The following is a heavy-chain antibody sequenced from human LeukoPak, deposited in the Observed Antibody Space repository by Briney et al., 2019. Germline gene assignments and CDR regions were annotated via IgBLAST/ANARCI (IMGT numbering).Heavy chain of an antibody. V-gene: IGHV1-69*05. CDR3: ARAQAGNYDWPLDL. Sequence: GASVKVSCKASGGTFSKYALSWVRQAPGQVLEWMGAIIPFLDTSNYPPKFQDRVTITTDESTSTAYMDLSSLRSDDTAVYYCARAQAGNYDWPLDLWGQGTLVTVSS. CDR2: IIPFLDTS. D-gene: IGHD5-12*01. CDR1: GGTFSKYA. J-gene: IGHJ5*02.